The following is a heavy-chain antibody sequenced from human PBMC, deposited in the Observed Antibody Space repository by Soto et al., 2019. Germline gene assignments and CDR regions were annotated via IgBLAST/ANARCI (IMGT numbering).Heavy chain of an antibody. D-gene: IGHD2-2*02. V-gene: IGHV3-9*01. J-gene: IGHJ6*02. CDR3: AKDIRYCSSTSCYTTLFGMDV. Sequence: HPGGSLRLSCAASGFTFDDYAMHWVRQAPGKGLEWVSGISWNSGSIGYADSVKGRFTISRDNAKNSLYLQMNSLRAEDTALYYCAKDIRYCSSTSCYTTLFGMDVWGQGTTVTVSS. CDR1: GFTFDDYA. CDR2: ISWNSGSI.